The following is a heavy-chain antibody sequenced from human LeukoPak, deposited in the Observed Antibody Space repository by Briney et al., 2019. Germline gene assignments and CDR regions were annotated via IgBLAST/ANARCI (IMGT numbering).Heavy chain of an antibody. CDR3: ATVIRNFVVVIANAFDI. CDR2: FDPEDGET. J-gene: IGHJ3*02. Sequence: ASVKVSRKVSGYTLTELSMHWVRQAPGKGLEWMGGFDPEDGETIYAQKFQGRVTMTEDTSTDTAYMELSSLRSEDTAVYYCATVIRNFVVVIANAFDIWGQGTMVTVSS. CDR1: GYTLTELS. V-gene: IGHV1-24*01. D-gene: IGHD2-21*01.